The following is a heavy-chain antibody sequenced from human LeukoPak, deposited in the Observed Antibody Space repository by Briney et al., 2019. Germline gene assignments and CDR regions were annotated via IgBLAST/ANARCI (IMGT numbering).Heavy chain of an antibody. CDR3: ASVYSSGWYFDY. V-gene: IGHV1-2*02. D-gene: IGHD6-19*01. Sequence: ASVKASCKVSGYTFTAYYMHWVRQAPGQGLEWMGWINPNSGGTNYAQKFQGRVTVTRDTSISTAYMELSRLRSDDTAVYYCASVYSSGWYFDYWGQGTLVTVSS. CDR1: GYTFTAYY. CDR2: INPNSGGT. J-gene: IGHJ4*01.